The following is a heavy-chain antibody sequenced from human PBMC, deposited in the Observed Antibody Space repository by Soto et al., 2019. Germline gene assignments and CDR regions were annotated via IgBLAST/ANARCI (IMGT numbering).Heavy chain of an antibody. V-gene: IGHV3-48*02. CDR2: ISSSSSTI. Sequence: EVQLVESGGGLVQPGGSLRLSCAASGFTFSSYSMNWVRQAPGKELEWVSYISSSSSTIYYADSVKGRFTISRDNAKNSLYLQMNSLRDEDTAVYYCATMARMRGGSYSPLDFQHWGQGTLVTVSS. D-gene: IGHD1-26*01. CDR3: ATMARMRGGSYSPLDFQH. J-gene: IGHJ1*01. CDR1: GFTFSSYS.